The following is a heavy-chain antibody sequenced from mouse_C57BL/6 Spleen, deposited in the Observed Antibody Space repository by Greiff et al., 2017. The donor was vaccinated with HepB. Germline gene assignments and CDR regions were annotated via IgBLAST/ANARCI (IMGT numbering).Heavy chain of an antibody. CDR3: AANRDWFAY. CDR1: GYTFTSYW. V-gene: IGHV1-7*01. Sequence: VKLVESGAELAKPGDSVKLSCKASGYTFTSYWMHWVKQRPGQGLEWIGYINPSSGYTKYNQKFKDKATLTADKSSSTAYMQLSSLTYEGSAVYYCAANRDWFAYWGQGTLVTVSA. CDR2: INPSSGYT. J-gene: IGHJ3*01.